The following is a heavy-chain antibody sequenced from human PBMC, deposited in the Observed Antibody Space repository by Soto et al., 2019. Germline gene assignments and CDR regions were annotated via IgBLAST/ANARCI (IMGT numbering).Heavy chain of an antibody. CDR2: INAGNGNT. D-gene: IGHD2-2*01. Sequence: GASVKVSCKASGYTFTSYAMHWVRQAPGQRLEWMGWINAGNGNTKYSQKFQGRVTITRDTSASTAYMELSSLRSEDTAVYYCASSRVPAARSGYYYYGMDVWGQGTTVTVSS. J-gene: IGHJ6*02. CDR3: ASSRVPAARSGYYYYGMDV. CDR1: GYTFTSYA. V-gene: IGHV1-3*01.